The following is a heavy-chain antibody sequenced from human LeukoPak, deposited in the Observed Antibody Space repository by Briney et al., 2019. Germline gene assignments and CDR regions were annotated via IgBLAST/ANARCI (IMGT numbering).Heavy chain of an antibody. Sequence: GGTLRLSCAASGFTFSSYGMSWVRQAPGKGLEWVSYISSSSSTIYYADSVKGRFTISRDNAKNSLYLQMNSLRAEDTAVYYCAELGITMIGGVWGKGTTVTISS. CDR2: ISSSSSTI. V-gene: IGHV3-48*01. D-gene: IGHD3-10*02. J-gene: IGHJ6*04. CDR3: AELGITMIGGV. CDR1: GFTFSSYG.